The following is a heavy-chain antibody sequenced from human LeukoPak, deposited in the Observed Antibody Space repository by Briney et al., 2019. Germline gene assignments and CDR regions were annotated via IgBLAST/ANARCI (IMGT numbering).Heavy chain of an antibody. Sequence: PSETLSLTCTVSGGSISSSSYYWGWIRQPPGKGLEWIGSIYYSGSTYYNPSLKSRVTISVDTSKNQFSLKLSSVTAADTAVYYCAAAVTTGVYWGQGTLVTVSS. CDR2: IYYSGST. J-gene: IGHJ4*02. V-gene: IGHV4-39*01. CDR1: GGSISSSSYY. CDR3: AAAVTTGVY. D-gene: IGHD4-17*01.